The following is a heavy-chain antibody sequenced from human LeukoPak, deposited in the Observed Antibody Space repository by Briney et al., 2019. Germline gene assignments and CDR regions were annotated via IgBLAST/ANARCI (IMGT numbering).Heavy chain of an antibody. J-gene: IGHJ4*02. D-gene: IGHD2-2*01. CDR3: ARDPPLGSCSTISCPHLDY. V-gene: IGHV3-21*01. CDR2: ISSSSFI. CDR1: GFTFSRYS. Sequence: GGSLRLSCAASGFTFSRYSMNWVRQAPGKGLEWVSSISSSSFIYYADSVKGRFTISRDNAKNSLYLQMNSLRAEDTAVYYCARDPPLGSCSTISCPHLDYWGQGTLLTVSS.